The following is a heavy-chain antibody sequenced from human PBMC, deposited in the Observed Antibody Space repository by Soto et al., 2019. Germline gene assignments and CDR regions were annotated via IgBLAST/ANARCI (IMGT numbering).Heavy chain of an antibody. J-gene: IGHJ6*03. D-gene: IGHD4-17*01. V-gene: IGHV3-74*01. CDR2: INSDGSTT. Sequence: EVQLVESGGGLVQPGGSQRLSCAASGFTFSSNWMHWVRHAPGKGLVCVSRINSDGSTTNYADSVKGRFTISRDIAKNTLYLQMTGLRAEDTAVYYCARSAYGDYFYYSYMDVWGKGTTVTVSS. CDR3: ARSAYGDYFYYSYMDV. CDR1: GFTFSSNW.